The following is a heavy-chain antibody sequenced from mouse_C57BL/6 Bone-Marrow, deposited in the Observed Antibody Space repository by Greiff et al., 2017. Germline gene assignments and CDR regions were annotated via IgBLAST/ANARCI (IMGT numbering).Heavy chain of an antibody. CDR1: GYTFTSYW. J-gene: IGHJ4*01. V-gene: IGHV1-7*01. Sequence: QVQLQQSGAELAKPGASVKLSCKASGYTFTSYWMHWVKQRPGQGLEWIGYINPSSGYTKYNQKFKDKATLTADNSSSTAYMQLSSLTYEDSAFYYCARHITTVVADYARDYWGQGTSVTVSS. CDR3: ARHITTVVADYARDY. CDR2: INPSSGYT. D-gene: IGHD1-1*01.